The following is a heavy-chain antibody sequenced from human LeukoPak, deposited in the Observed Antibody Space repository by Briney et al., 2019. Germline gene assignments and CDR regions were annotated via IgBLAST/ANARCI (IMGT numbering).Heavy chain of an antibody. CDR1: GGSISSSSYY. V-gene: IGHV4-39*07. CDR3: ARDKYDFWSGSFDY. CDR2: IYYSGST. Sequence: TSSETLSLTCTVSGGSISSSSYYWGWIRQPPGKGLEWIGSIYYSGSTYYNPSLRSRVTISVDTSKNQFSLKLSSVTAADTAVYYCARDKYDFWSGSFDYWGQGTLVTVSS. J-gene: IGHJ4*02. D-gene: IGHD3-3*01.